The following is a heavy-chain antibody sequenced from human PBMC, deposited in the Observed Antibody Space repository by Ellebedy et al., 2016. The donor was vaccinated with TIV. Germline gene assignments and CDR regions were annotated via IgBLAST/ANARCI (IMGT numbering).Heavy chain of an antibody. D-gene: IGHD6-19*01. Sequence: GESLKISCAASGFSFSSYGMHWVRQAPGKVLEWVAFIRYDGSNTYSADSVKGRFTISRDDSQSTLYLQMNSLTTDDTAVYYCAKAPQGVAGIYYFDSWGQGTLVTVSS. J-gene: IGHJ4*02. CDR1: GFSFSSYG. V-gene: IGHV3-30*02. CDR2: IRYDGSNT. CDR3: AKAPQGVAGIYYFDS.